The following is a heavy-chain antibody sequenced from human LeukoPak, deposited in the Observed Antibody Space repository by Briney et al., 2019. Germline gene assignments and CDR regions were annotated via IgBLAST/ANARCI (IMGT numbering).Heavy chain of an antibody. CDR1: GFTFSSYT. J-gene: IGHJ4*02. D-gene: IGHD6-13*01. CDR2: ISGSGGST. Sequence: GGSLRLSCAASGFTFSSYTMSWVRQAPGKALEWVSAISGSGGSTYYADSVKGRFTISRDNSKNTLYLQMNSLRAEDTSVYYCAKMDPAAAATLVCWGQGTLVTVSS. V-gene: IGHV3-23*01. CDR3: AKMDPAAAATLVC.